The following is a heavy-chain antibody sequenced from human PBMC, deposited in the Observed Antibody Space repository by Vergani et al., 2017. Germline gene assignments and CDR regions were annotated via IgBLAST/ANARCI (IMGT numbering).Heavy chain of an antibody. Sequence: QVQLQQWGAGLLKPSETLSLTCAVYGGSFSGYYWSWIRQPPGKGLEWIGEINHSGSTNYNPSLKSRVTISVDTSKNQFSLKLSSVTAADPAVYYCARGAGHFDYWGQGTLATVSS. V-gene: IGHV4-34*01. J-gene: IGHJ4*02. CDR2: INHSGST. D-gene: IGHD3-10*01. CDR1: GGSFSGYY. CDR3: ARGAGHFDY.